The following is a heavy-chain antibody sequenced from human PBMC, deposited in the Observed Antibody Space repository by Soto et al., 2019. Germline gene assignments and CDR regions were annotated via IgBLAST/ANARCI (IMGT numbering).Heavy chain of an antibody. V-gene: IGHV3-30*18. D-gene: IGHD5-12*01. CDR2: ISYDGSNK. J-gene: IGHJ4*02. Sequence: PGGSLRLSCAASGFTFSSYGMHWVRQAPGKGLEWVAVISYDGSNKYYADSVKGRFTISRDNSKNTLYLQMNSLRAEDTAVYYCAKDSGRGYSGLKTDFFDYWGQGTLVTVSS. CDR3: AKDSGRGYSGLKTDFFDY. CDR1: GFTFSSYG.